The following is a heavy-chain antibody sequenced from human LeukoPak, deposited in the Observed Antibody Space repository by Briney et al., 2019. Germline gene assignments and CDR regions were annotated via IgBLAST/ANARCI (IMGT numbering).Heavy chain of an antibody. CDR2: IWYDGSYK. J-gene: IGHJ4*02. D-gene: IGHD3-10*01. CDR1: GFTLSGHG. CDR3: AKDYYDSGFDY. V-gene: IGHV3-30*18. Sequence: GRSLRLSCAASGFTLSGHGMHWVRQAPGKGLDWVALIWYDGSYKYYADSVKGRFTVSRDNSNNTLYLQMNSLRPEDTAVYYCAKDYYDSGFDYWGQGVLVTVSS.